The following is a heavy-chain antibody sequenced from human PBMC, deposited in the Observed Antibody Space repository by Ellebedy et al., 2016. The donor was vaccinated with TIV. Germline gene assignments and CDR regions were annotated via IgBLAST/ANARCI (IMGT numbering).Heavy chain of an antibody. CDR3: AKGVHTAMVLVTFDY. CDR2: TSGSGGST. CDR1: GASVGTSY. V-gene: IGHV3-23*01. D-gene: IGHD5-18*01. J-gene: IGHJ4*02. Sequence: PSETLSLTCTLYGASVGTSYWSCIRQAPGKGLEWVSDTSGSGGSTYYADSVQGRFAISRDNSKNTLDMQLNSLRAEDTAVYYCAKGVHTAMVLVTFDYWGQGTLVTVSS.